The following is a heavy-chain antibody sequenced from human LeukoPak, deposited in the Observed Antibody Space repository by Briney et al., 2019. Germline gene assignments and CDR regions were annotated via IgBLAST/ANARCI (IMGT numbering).Heavy chain of an antibody. Sequence: SETLSLTCTVSGYSISSGYYWGWIRQPPGKGLEWIGRIYTCGSTNYNPSLKSRVTISVDTSKNQFSLKLSSVTAADTAVYYCARGGGMGHYYYYMDVWGKGTTVTISS. V-gene: IGHV4-38-2*02. D-gene: IGHD5-24*01. J-gene: IGHJ6*03. CDR3: ARGGGMGHYYYYMDV. CDR2: IYTCGST. CDR1: GYSISSGYY.